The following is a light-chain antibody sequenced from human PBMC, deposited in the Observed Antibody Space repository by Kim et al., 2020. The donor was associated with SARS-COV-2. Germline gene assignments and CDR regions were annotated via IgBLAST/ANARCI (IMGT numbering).Light chain of an antibody. Sequence: QSVLTQPPSVSGAPGQRVTISCTGSSSNIGAGYDVHWYQQLPGTAPKLLIYGNNNRPSGVPDRFSGSKSGTSASLAITGLQAEDEADYYCQSYDISLWWIFGGGTQLTVL. CDR2: GNN. J-gene: IGLJ2*01. V-gene: IGLV1-40*01. CDR3: QSYDISLWWI. CDR1: SSNIGAGYD.